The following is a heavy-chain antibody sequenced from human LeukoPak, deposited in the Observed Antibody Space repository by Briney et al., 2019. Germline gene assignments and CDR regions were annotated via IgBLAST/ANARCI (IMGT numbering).Heavy chain of an antibody. J-gene: IGHJ4*02. CDR3: ARGTVNQHYGTFDY. V-gene: IGHV3-74*01. D-gene: IGHD4-17*01. CDR2: INSDGRSL. Sequence: GGALRLSCAASGFTFSSYWMHWVRQAAGKGLVGVSGINSDGRSLSYADSVKVRFTNSRDNAKHTLYLQMNSLRDEDTAVSYCARGTVNQHYGTFDYWGQGTLVTVSS. CDR1: GFTFSSYW.